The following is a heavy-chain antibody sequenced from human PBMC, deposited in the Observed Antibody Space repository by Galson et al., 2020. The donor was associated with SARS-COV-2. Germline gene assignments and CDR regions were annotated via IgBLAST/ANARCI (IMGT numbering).Heavy chain of an antibody. Sequence: YAMHWVRQAPGKGLEWVAVISYDGNNKYYADSVKGRFTISRDNSKNTLYLQMNSLRAEDTAVYYCARAGSGSYYHGMDVWGQGTTVTVSS. CDR1: YA. CDR2: ISYDGNNK. V-gene: IGHV3-30*04. D-gene: IGHD1-26*01. J-gene: IGHJ6*02. CDR3: ARAGSGSYYHGMDV.